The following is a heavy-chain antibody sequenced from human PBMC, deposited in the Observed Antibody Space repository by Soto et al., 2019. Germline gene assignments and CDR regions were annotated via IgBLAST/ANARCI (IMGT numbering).Heavy chain of an antibody. J-gene: IGHJ5*02. D-gene: IGHD6-19*01. CDR2: IDSSGEK. Sequence: QVTLKESGPVLVKPTETLTLRCTVSGLSITDSEMGVSWIRQPPGQPLEWLAHIDSSGEKSYRTFLKSRLAISKYTCKSQVVRTMTNMTAEYTATYYCARRHLAVAVSPWFDTWGQRNPVTVSS. CDR1: GLSITDSEMG. V-gene: IGHV2-26*01. CDR3: ARRHLAVAVSPWFDT.